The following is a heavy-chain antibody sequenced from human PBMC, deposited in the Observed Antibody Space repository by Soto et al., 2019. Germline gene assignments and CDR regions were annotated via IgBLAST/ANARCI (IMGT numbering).Heavy chain of an antibody. V-gene: IGHV3-30*03. D-gene: IGHD1-1*01. CDR2: IAVDGDDT. CDR3: STTVADAFDI. J-gene: IGHJ3*02. Sequence: PGGSLRLSCAASGFTFSNYVISWVRQAPGKGLEWVTTIAVDGDDTYYADSVKGRFTISRDNSKNTLDLQMNSLRAEDTAVYYCSTTVADAFDIWGQGTMVTVSS. CDR1: GFTFSNYV.